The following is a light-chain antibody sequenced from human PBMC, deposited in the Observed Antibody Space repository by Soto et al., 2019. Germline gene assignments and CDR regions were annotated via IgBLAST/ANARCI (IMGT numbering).Light chain of an antibody. CDR3: QQYNKWPYT. J-gene: IGKJ2*01. CDR1: QSVSSN. V-gene: IGKV3-15*01. Sequence: IVMTHAPATLSVSAGEIATLSCRASQSVSSNLAWYQQKLGQAPRLLMYGASTSAADIPARFSGSGSGTEFTLTISSLQSEDFAVYYCQQYNKWPYTFGQGTKVDIK. CDR2: GAS.